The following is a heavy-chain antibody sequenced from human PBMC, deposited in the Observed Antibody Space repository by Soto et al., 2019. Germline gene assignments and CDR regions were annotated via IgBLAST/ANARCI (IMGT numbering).Heavy chain of an antibody. Sequence: QVQLVESGGGVVQPGRSLRLSCAASGFTFSSYAMHWVRQAPGKGLEWVAVISYDGSNKYYVDSVKGRFTISRDNSKNTLYLQMNSLRAEETAVYYCAGDREAARSYYFDYWGQGTLVTVSS. J-gene: IGHJ4*02. CDR3: AGDREAARSYYFDY. CDR1: GFTFSSYA. CDR2: ISYDGSNK. V-gene: IGHV3-30-3*01. D-gene: IGHD6-6*01.